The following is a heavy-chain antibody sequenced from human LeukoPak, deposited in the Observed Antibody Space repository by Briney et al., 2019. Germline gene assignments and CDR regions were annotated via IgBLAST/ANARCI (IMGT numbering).Heavy chain of an antibody. Sequence: GGSLRLSCAASGFTFSSYGMHWVRQAPGKGLEWVAVISYDGNTEYYADSAKGRFTISRDNSKNTLYLEMNSLRAEDTAVYYCAKVHLTYYFDSSGYGFQDYWGQGTLVIVSS. CDR3: AKVHLTYYFDSSGYGFQDY. CDR1: GFTFSSYG. V-gene: IGHV3-30*18. J-gene: IGHJ4*02. D-gene: IGHD3-22*01. CDR2: ISYDGNTE.